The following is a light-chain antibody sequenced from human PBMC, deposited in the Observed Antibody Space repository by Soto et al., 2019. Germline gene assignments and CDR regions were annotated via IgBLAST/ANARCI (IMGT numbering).Light chain of an antibody. CDR1: SSDVGGYNY. J-gene: IGLJ1*01. Sequence: SVLTPPASVSGSPGRSITISCTGTSSDVGGYNYVSWYQQHPGKAPKFMIYDVSNRPSGVSNRFSGSKSGNTASLTISGLQAEDEADYYCSSYTTSNTRQIVFGTGTKVTVL. CDR2: DVS. CDR3: SSYTTSNTRQIV. V-gene: IGLV2-14*01.